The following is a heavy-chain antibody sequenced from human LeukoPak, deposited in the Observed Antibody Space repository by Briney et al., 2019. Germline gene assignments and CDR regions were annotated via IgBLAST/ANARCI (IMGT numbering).Heavy chain of an antibody. CDR3: AKDRPLRFLEWLGDY. CDR2: MNEGGSEI. CDR1: GFTFSGYW. D-gene: IGHD3-3*01. Sequence: GGPLRLSCAASGFTFSGYWMTWVRQAPGTGLEWVTYMNEGGSEIYYLDSVKGRFTISRDNSKNTLYLQMNSLRAEDTAVYYCAKDRPLRFLEWLGDYWGQGTLVTVSS. J-gene: IGHJ4*02. V-gene: IGHV3-7*01.